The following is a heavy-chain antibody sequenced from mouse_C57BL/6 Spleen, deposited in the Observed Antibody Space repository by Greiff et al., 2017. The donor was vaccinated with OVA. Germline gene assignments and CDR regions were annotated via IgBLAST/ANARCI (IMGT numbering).Heavy chain of an antibody. J-gene: IGHJ2*01. D-gene: IGHD2-12*01. CDR3: ARSYRGYFDY. CDR1: GFTFSDYG. V-gene: IGHV5-17*01. CDR2: ISSGSSTI. Sequence: VQLQQSGGGLVKPGGSLKLSCAASGFTFSDYGMHWVRQAPEKGLEWVAYISSGSSTIYYADTVKGRFTISRDNAKNTLFLQMTSLRSEDTAMYYCARSYRGYFDYWGQGTTLTVSS.